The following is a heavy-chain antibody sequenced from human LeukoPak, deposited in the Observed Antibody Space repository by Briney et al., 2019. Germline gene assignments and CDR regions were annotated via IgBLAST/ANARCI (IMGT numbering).Heavy chain of an antibody. Sequence: SETLSLTCTVSGGSISSSSYYWGWIRQPPGKGLEWIGSIYYSGSTYYNPSLKSRVTISVDTSKNQFSLKLSSVTAADTAVYYCARLGWGRHGSVVATTYYYYYYMGVWGKGTTVTISS. CDR2: IYYSGST. J-gene: IGHJ6*03. CDR1: GGSISSSSYY. V-gene: IGHV4-39*07. CDR3: ARLGWGRHGSVVATTYYYYYYMGV. D-gene: IGHD5-12*01.